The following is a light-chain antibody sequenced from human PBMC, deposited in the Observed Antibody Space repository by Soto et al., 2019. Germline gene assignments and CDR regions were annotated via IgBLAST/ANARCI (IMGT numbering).Light chain of an antibody. J-gene: IGKJ2*01. CDR1: QGISSY. CDR3: QQYYSYLYT. V-gene: IGKV1-8*01. Sequence: AIRMTQSPSSLSASTGDRVTITCRASQGISSYLAWYQQKPGKAPKLLIYAASTLQSGVPSRFSGSRSGTAFTLTISCLQSEDFATYFCQQYYSYLYTFGQGTKLEIK. CDR2: AAS.